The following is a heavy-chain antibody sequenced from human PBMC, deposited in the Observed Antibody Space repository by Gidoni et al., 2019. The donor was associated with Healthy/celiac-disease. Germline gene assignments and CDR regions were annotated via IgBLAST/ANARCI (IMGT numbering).Heavy chain of an antibody. J-gene: IGHJ4*02. V-gene: IGHV1-2*04. CDR2: INPNSGGT. CDR1: GYTFTGYY. D-gene: IGHD3-3*01. CDR3: ARVGVYDFWSGAFDY. Sequence: QVQLVQSGAEVKKPGASVKVSCKASGYTFTGYYMHWVRQAPGQGLEWMGWINPNSGGTNYAQKFQGWVTMTRDTSISTAYMELSRLRSDDTAVYYCARVGVYDFWSGAFDYWGQGTLVTVSS.